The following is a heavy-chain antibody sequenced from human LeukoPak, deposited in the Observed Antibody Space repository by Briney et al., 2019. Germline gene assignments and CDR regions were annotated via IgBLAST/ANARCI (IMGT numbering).Heavy chain of an antibody. D-gene: IGHD2-15*01. CDR3: VRDYSV. CDR2: INTDGSST. Sequence: PGGSLRLSCAASGFTFSSYWMHWVRQAPGKGLVWVSLINTDGSSTNYADSVKSRFTISRDNAKNTLYLQMNSLRAEDTAVYYCVRDYSVWGQGTLVTVSS. J-gene: IGHJ4*02. V-gene: IGHV3-74*01. CDR1: GFTFSSYW.